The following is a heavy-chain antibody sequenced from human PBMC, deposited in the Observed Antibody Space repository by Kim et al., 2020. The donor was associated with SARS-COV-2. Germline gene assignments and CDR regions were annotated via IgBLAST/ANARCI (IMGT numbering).Heavy chain of an antibody. CDR3: ARGTTVTTGLRN. V-gene: IGHV4-34*01. CDR2: INHSGST. Sequence: SETLSLTCAVYGGSFSGYYWSWIRQPPGKGLEWIGEINHSGSTNYNPSLKSRVTISVDTSKNQFSLKLSSVTAADTAVYYCARGTTVTTGLRNWGQGTLV. D-gene: IGHD4-17*01. J-gene: IGHJ4*02. CDR1: GGSFSGYY.